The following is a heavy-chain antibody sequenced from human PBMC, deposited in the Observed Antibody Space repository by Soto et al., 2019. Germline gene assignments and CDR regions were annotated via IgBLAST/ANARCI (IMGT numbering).Heavy chain of an antibody. CDR3: ARYCSSTSCPYDY. CDR1: GGSFSGYY. D-gene: IGHD2-2*01. J-gene: IGHJ4*02. CDR2: INHSGST. V-gene: IGHV4-34*01. Sequence: SETLSLTCAAYGGSFSGYYWSWIRQPPGKGLEWIGEINHSGSTNYNPSLKSRVTISVDTSKNQFSLKLSSVTAADTAVYYCARYCSSTSCPYDYWGQGTLVTVSS.